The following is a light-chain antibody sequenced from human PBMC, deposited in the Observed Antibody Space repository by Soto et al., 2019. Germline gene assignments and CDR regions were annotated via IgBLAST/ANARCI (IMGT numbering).Light chain of an antibody. CDR2: GAS. V-gene: IGKV3-20*01. Sequence: EIVLTQSPGTLSLSPGERATLSCRASQSVSSSYLAWYQQKPGQAPRLLIYGASIRATGIPDRFSGSGSGTDFTLIISRLDPEDFAVYYCQQYVRSPLTFGGGTKVEIK. CDR3: QQYVRSPLT. CDR1: QSVSSSY. J-gene: IGKJ4*01.